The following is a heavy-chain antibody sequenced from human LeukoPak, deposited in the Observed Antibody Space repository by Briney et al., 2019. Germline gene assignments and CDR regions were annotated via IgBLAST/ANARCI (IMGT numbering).Heavy chain of an antibody. J-gene: IGHJ4*02. CDR2: ISYDGSNK. Sequence: PGGSLRLSCAASGFTFSSYGMHWVRQAPGKGLEWVAVISYDGSNKYYADSVKGRFTISRDNSKNTLYLQVNSLRAEDTAVYYCAKPTREYNWGSPFDYWGQGTLVTVSS. D-gene: IGHD1-20*01. V-gene: IGHV3-30*18. CDR1: GFTFSSYG. CDR3: AKPTREYNWGSPFDY.